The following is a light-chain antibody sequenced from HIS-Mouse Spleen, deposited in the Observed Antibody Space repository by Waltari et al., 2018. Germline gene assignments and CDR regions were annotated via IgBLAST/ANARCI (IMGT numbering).Light chain of an antibody. CDR2: EGS. CDR1: SSDVGSYNL. Sequence: QSALTQPASVSGSPGQSLTISCTGTSSDVGSYNLVSLYQQHPGKAPKLMIYEGSKRPSGVSNRFSGSKSGNTASLTISGLQAEDEADYYCCSYAGSSTLWVFGGGTKLTVL. V-gene: IGLV2-23*01. J-gene: IGLJ3*02. CDR3: CSYAGSSTLWV.